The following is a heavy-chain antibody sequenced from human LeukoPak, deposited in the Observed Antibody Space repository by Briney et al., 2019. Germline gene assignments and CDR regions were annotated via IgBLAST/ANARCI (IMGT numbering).Heavy chain of an antibody. V-gene: IGHV4-34*01. D-gene: IGHD6-19*01. Sequence: PSETLSLTCAVYGGSFSGYYWSWIRQPPGKGLEWIGEINHSGSTNYNPSLKSRVTISVDTSKNQFSLKLSSVTAADTAVYYCARTEYLRAGTFDYWGQGTLVTVSS. CDR1: GGSFSGYY. CDR3: ARTEYLRAGTFDY. J-gene: IGHJ4*02. CDR2: INHSGST.